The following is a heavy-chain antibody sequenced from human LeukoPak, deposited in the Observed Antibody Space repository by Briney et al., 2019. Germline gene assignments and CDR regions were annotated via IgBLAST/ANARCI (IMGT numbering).Heavy chain of an antibody. CDR2: IIPILGIA. V-gene: IGHV1-69*04. Sequence: ASVKVSCKASGGTFISYAIRWVRPAPGQGLEWMGRIIPILGIANYAQKFQGRVTITADKTTSTAYMELSSLRSEDTAVYYCARYGCSGGSCYLPPDYWGQGTLVTVSS. J-gene: IGHJ4*02. D-gene: IGHD2-15*01. CDR3: ARYGCSGGSCYLPPDY. CDR1: GGTFISYA.